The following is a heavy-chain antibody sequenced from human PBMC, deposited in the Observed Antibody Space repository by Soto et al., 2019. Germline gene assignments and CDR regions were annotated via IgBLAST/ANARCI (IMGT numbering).Heavy chain of an antibody. J-gene: IGHJ4*02. Sequence: TLCLTCVVSGGSIGSGGYYWSWIRQHPGKGLEWIGYIYYSGITYYNPSLKSRVTISVDTSKNQFSLKLSSVTAADTAVYYCARSPGYYFDYWGQGTLVTVSS. CDR1: GGSIGSGGYY. V-gene: IGHV4-31*11. CDR3: ARSPGYYFDY. CDR2: IYYSGIT.